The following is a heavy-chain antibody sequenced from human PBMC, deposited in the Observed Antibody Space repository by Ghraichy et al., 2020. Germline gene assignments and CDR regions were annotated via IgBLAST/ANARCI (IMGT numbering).Heavy chain of an antibody. CDR3: ARPLRQLEGRGVGAFDV. Sequence: GGSLRLSCAASGFSFRVYAMHWVRQTSGKGLEWIGRIRSKTYNHTTVYTESAKGRFTISRDDSKSTAYLQMNSLKTEDTAVYYCARPLRQLEGRGVGAFDVWGQGTMVTVSS. J-gene: IGHJ3*01. CDR2: IRSKTYNHTT. D-gene: IGHD1-1*01. V-gene: IGHV3-73*01. CDR1: GFSFRVYA.